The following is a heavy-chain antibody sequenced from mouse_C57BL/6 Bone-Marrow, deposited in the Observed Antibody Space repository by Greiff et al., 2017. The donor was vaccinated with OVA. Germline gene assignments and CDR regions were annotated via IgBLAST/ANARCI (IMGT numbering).Heavy chain of an antibody. CDR3: ARSTVGNWYFDV. CDR2: ISNLAYSI. Sequence: EVMLVESGGGLVQPGGSLKLSCAASGFTFSDYGMAWVRQAPRKGPEWVAFISNLAYSIYYADTVTGRFTISRENAKNTLYLEMSSLRSEDTAMYYCARSTVGNWYFDVWGTGTTVTVSS. CDR1: GFTFSDYG. D-gene: IGHD1-1*01. V-gene: IGHV5-15*01. J-gene: IGHJ1*03.